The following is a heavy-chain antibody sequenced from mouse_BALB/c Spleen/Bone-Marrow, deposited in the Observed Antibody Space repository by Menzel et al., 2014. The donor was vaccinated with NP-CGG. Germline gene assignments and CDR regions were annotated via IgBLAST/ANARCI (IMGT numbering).Heavy chain of an antibody. V-gene: IGHV4-1*02. CDR2: INPDSSTI. CDR3: ARLSYYGRFAY. J-gene: IGHJ3*01. D-gene: IGHD1-1*01. Sequence: EVQLQQSGGGLVQPGESLKLSCAASGFDFSRYWMSWVRQAPGKGLEWIGEINPDSSTINYTPSLKDKFIISRDNAKNTLYLQMSKVRSEDTALYYCARLSYYGRFAYWGQGTLVTVSA. CDR1: GFDFSRYW.